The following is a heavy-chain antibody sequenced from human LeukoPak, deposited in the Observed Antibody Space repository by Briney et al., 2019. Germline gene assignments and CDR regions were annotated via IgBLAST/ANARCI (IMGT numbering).Heavy chain of an antibody. CDR1: GGSISSHF. CDR3: ARDGYSGSSLFDY. CDR2: IHYSGST. J-gene: IGHJ4*02. D-gene: IGHD1-26*01. Sequence: SETLSLTCTVSGGSISSHFWSWIRQPPGKGLEWIGYIHYSGSTNYNPSLKSRVTISVDTSKNQFSLKLSSVTAADTAVYYCARDGYSGSSLFDYWGQRTLVTVSS. V-gene: IGHV4-59*11.